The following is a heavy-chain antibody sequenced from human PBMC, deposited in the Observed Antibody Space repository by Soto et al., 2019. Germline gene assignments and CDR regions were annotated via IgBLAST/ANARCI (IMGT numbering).Heavy chain of an antibody. D-gene: IGHD3-3*01. CDR1: GGTFSSYA. CDR3: ARDVALRHLYYSNGMAV. J-gene: IGHJ6*02. Sequence: QVQLVQSGAEVKKPGSSVKVSCKASGGTFSSYAISWVRQAPGQGLEWMGGTIPIFGTANYAQKFQGRVKSTAEKSTSTANMKLSRLRSEDTARYYRARDVALRHLYYSNGMAVSGQWTTVTAS. V-gene: IGHV1-69*06. CDR2: TIPIFGTA.